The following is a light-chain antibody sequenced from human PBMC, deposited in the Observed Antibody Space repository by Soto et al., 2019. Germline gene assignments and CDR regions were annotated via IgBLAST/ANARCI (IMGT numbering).Light chain of an antibody. CDR1: QSVSNNY. J-gene: IGKJ1*01. V-gene: IGKV3-20*01. Sequence: EIVLTQSPGTLSLSPGERATLSCRASQSVSNNYLAWYHQKPGRAPRLVIYGASSRATGIPDRFSGSGSGANLTATISTVEPEDFAVYYCRQYCSSPWTVGQGPRVESK. CDR2: GAS. CDR3: RQYCSSPWT.